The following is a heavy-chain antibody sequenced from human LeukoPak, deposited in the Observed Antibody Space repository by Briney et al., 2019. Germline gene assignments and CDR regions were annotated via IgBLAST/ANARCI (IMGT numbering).Heavy chain of an antibody. D-gene: IGHD3-9*01. CDR2: IFHTGST. Sequence: SQTLSLTCAVSGGSISSGGYSWSWLRQPPGKGLEWIGYIFHTGSTYYNPSLKSRLTMSVDRSKNQFSLNLNSVTAADTAVYYCARGLGGNWFDPWGQGTLVTVSS. V-gene: IGHV4-30-2*01. CDR3: ARGLGGNWFDP. CDR1: GGSISSGGYS. J-gene: IGHJ5*02.